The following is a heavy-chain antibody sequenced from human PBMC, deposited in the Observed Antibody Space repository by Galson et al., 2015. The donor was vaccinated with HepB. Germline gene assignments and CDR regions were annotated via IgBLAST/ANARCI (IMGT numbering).Heavy chain of an antibody. V-gene: IGHV1-46*03. Sequence: SVKVSCKASGYTFTSYSMHWVRQAPGQGLEWMGIINPSGGSTTYAQKFQGRVTMTRDTSTSTVYMELSSLRSEDTAVYYCARETDGYTYDYWGQGTLVTVSS. J-gene: IGHJ4*02. CDR1: GYTFTSYS. CDR2: INPSGGST. CDR3: ARETDGYTYDY. D-gene: IGHD5-18*01.